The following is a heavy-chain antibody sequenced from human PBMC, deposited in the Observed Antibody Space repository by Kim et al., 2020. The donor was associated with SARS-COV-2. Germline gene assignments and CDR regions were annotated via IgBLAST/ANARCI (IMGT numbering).Heavy chain of an antibody. J-gene: IGHJ4*02. V-gene: IGHV4-39*07. CDR1: GGSISSSSYY. CDR2: IYYSGST. D-gene: IGHD6-13*01. CDR3: ERVSSSSWYYFDY. Sequence: SETLSLTCTVSGGSISSSSYYWGWIRQPPGKGLEWIGSIYYSGSTYYNPSLKSRVTISVDTSKTQFSLKLSSVTAADTDVYYCERVSSSSWYYFDYWGQGTLDTVSS.